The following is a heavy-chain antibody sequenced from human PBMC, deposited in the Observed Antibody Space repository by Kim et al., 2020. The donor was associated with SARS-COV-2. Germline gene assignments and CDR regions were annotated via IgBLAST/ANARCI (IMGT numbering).Heavy chain of an antibody. D-gene: IGHD3-9*01. J-gene: IGHJ6*02. CDR3: TTDSYYDILTGYSQFSYYYGMDV. CDR2: IKSKTDGGTT. CDR1: GFTFSNAW. Sequence: GGSLRLSCAASGFTFSNAWMSWVRQAPGKGLEWVGRIKSKTDGGTTDYAAPVKGRFTISRDDSKNTLYLQMNSLKTEDTAVYYCTTDSYYDILTGYSQFSYYYGMDVWGQGTTVTVSS. V-gene: IGHV3-15*01.